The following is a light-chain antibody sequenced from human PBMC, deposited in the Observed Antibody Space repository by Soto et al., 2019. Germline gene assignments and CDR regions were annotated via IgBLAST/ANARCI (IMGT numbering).Light chain of an antibody. V-gene: IGLV2-11*01. CDR1: SSDVGGYNY. Sequence: QSVLTQPRSVSGSPGQSVTISCTGTSSDVGGYNYVSWYQEQPGKAPKLMIYDVSKRPSGVPDRFSGSKSGNTASLTISGLQAEDEADYYCCSYAGSYSYVVGTGTKV. CDR2: DVS. J-gene: IGLJ1*01. CDR3: CSYAGSYSYV.